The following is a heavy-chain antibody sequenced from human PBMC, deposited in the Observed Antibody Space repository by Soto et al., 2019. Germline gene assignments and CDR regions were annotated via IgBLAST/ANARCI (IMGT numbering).Heavy chain of an antibody. J-gene: IGHJ5*02. CDR3: ARSQDSSGYWNNCFDP. CDR1: GGTFSTYT. Sequence: SVKVSSTASGGTFSTYTMTWVRQAPGQGLEWMGGIIPLFGTANYAQKFQGRVTITADESTSTVYMELSSLRSEDTAVYYCARSQDSSGYWNNCFDPWGQGTLVTVS. D-gene: IGHD3-22*01. V-gene: IGHV1-69*01. CDR2: IIPLFGTA.